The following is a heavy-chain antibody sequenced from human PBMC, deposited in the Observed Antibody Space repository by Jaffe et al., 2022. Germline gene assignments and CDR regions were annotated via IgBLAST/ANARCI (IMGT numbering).Heavy chain of an antibody. CDR3: ASGYSSGCLDY. D-gene: IGHD6-19*01. Sequence: QVQLQQWGAGLLKPSETLSLTCAVYGGSFSGYYWSWIRQPPGKGLEWIGEINHSGSTNYNPSLKSRVTISVDTSKNQFSLKLSSVTAADTAVYYCASGYSSGCLDYWGQGTLVTVSS. V-gene: IGHV4-34*01. CDR2: INHSGST. J-gene: IGHJ4*02. CDR1: GGSFSGYY.